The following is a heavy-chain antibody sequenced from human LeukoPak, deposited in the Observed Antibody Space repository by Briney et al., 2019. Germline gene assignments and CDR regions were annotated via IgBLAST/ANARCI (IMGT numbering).Heavy chain of an antibody. CDR2: INPSGGST. V-gene: IGHV1-46*01. Sequence: ASVKVSFKASGYTFTSYYMHWVRQAPGQGLEWLGIINPSGGSTSYAQKFQGRVTMTRDTSTSTVYMELSSLRSEDTAVYYCASIRSMSGSYHGPISAFDIWGQGTMVTVSS. J-gene: IGHJ3*02. D-gene: IGHD1-26*01. CDR3: ASIRSMSGSYHGPISAFDI. CDR1: GYTFTSYY.